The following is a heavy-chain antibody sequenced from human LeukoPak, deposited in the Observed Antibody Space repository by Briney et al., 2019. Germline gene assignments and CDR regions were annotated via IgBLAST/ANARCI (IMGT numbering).Heavy chain of an antibody. V-gene: IGHV3-23*01. J-gene: IGHJ4*02. CDR3: AKDRSSGWSPFDY. CDR2: LSGSGSST. CDR1: GFIFNKHA. Sequence: GSLRLSCVASGFIFNKHAMSWVRQAPGKGLEWVSGLSGSGSSTDYADSVKGRFTVSRDNSKNTLYLQMNSLRAEDTAVYYCAKDRSSGWSPFDYWGQGTLVTVSS. D-gene: IGHD6-19*01.